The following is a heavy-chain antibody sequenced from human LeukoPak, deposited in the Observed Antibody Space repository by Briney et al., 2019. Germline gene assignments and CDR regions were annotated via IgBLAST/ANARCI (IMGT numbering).Heavy chain of an antibody. J-gene: IGHJ4*02. D-gene: IGHD2-2*01. Sequence: GGSLRLSCAASGFTFSSYSMNWVRQAPGKGLEWVSSISSSSSYIYYADSVKGRFTISRDNAKNSLYLQMNSLRAEDTAVYYCARDHGAGNPAAAMVYWGQGTLVTVSS. CDR2: ISSSSSYI. V-gene: IGHV3-21*01. CDR3: ARDHGAGNPAAAMVY. CDR1: GFTFSSYS.